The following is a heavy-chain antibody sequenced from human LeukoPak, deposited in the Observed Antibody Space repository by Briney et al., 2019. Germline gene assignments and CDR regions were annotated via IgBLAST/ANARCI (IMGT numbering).Heavy chain of an antibody. CDR3: ARPPRRDYNGSGSYNYVDV. Sequence: ADTLSLPCAVYGGSFSGYYWSGLRQPPGKGVECIGDINHSGSTNYNPPLKRRVTILVDTSKNHFSLALSYVTAAYTAVQYCARPPRRDYNGSGSYNYVDVGGKGTTVTISS. CDR2: INHSGST. V-gene: IGHV4-34*01. J-gene: IGHJ6*03. CDR1: GGSFSGYY. D-gene: IGHD3-10*01.